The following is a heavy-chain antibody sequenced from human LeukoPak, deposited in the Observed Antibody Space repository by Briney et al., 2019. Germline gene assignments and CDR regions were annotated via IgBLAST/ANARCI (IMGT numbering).Heavy chain of an antibody. D-gene: IGHD2/OR15-2a*01. CDR2: MNPKSGNT. Sequence: ASVKVSCKASGYTFTGYHMHWVRQATGQGLEWMGWMNPKSGNTLYAQKFQGRVTMTRNTSISTAYMELSSVRSEDTAVYYCARFLKNPVNRRGPANYYMDVWGKGTTVTISS. CDR3: ARFLKNPVNRRGPANYYMDV. V-gene: IGHV1-8*02. CDR1: GYTFTGYH. J-gene: IGHJ6*03.